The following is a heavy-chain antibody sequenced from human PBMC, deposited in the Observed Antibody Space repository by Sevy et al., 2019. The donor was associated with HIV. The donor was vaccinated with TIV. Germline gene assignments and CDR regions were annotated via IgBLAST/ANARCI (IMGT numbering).Heavy chain of an antibody. V-gene: IGHV3-30*18. D-gene: IGHD3-22*01. J-gene: IGHJ4*02. Sequence: GGSLRLSCAASRFTFSSYGMHWVRQAPGKGLEWVAAISYDGSNKYYEDSVKGRFTISRDNSKNTLHLQMNGLRAEDTAVYYCAKDRYDSSGYSYYFEYWGQGTLVTVSS. CDR3: AKDRYDSSGYSYYFEY. CDR1: RFTFSSYG. CDR2: ISYDGSNK.